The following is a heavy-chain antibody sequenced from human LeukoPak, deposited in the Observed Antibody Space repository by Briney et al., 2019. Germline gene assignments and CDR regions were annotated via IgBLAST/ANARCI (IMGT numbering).Heavy chain of an antibody. Sequence: PGGSLRLSCAASDFTFDSAWMSLVRQAPGKGLEWVGRIKSNTADGTTEYAAPVKARFTSSRDESKNTLYLQMNSLKPEDTAVYYCTTDLMDVWGEGTTVTVSS. CDR3: TTDLMDV. CDR2: IKSNTADGTT. CDR1: DFTFDSAW. V-gene: IGHV3-15*01. J-gene: IGHJ6*04.